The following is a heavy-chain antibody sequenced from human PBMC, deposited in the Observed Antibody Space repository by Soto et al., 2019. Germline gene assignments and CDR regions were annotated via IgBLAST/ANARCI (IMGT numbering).Heavy chain of an antibody. D-gene: IGHD3-16*01. CDR3: AVWGGHDSNY. CDR2: INPDGSVG. V-gene: IGHV3-7*03. CDR1: GFTFSTYW. J-gene: IGHJ4*02. Sequence: EVQLLGSGGGLVQPGGSLRLYCVASGFTFSTYWMNWVRQAPGMGLEWVANINPDGSVGAYVDAVKGRFTTSRDNAKNSLYLQMNSLRADDTAVYFCAVWGGHDSNYWGQGILVTVSS.